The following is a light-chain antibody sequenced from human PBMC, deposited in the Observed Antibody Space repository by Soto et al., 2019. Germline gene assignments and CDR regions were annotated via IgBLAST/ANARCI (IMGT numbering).Light chain of an antibody. V-gene: IGKV3-11*01. Sequence: DIVMTQSPASLSVSPGDRVTTSCRASQGVSTALAWYRQKPGKAPRLLISGASIRDAGIPARFSASGSGTDFTLTISFVQPEDFARYYCHQRHSWSRTFGQGTKVDIK. CDR2: GAS. J-gene: IGKJ1*01. CDR3: HQRHSWSRT. CDR1: QGVSTA.